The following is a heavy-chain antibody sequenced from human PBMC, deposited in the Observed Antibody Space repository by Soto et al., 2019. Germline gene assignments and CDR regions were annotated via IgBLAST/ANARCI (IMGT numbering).Heavy chain of an antibody. CDR1: GGTFSSYA. CDR3: AIWVGYYYRSGYYSDYYGMDV. CDR2: IIPIFGTA. V-gene: IGHV1-69*13. D-gene: IGHD3-22*01. J-gene: IGHJ6*02. Sequence: GASVKVSCKASGGTFSSYAISWVRQAPGQGLEWMGGIIPIFGTANYAQKFQGRVTITADESTSTAYMELSSLRSEDTAVYYCAIWVGYYYRSGYYSDYYGMDVWGQGTTVTVAS.